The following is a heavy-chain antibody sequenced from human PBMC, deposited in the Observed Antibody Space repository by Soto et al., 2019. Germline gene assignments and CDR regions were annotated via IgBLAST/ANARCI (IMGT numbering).Heavy chain of an antibody. CDR3: VRDKRDLRFLEWSYYFDY. J-gene: IGHJ4*02. V-gene: IGHV3-30-3*01. D-gene: IGHD3-3*01. CDR2: ISYDGSNK. CDR1: GFAFSTCA. Sequence: SLRLSCEPSGFAFSTCALHWLRQAPGKVLEWVALISYDGSNKYYADSVKGRFTISRDNSKNTLYLQMNSLRVEDTAVYYCVRDKRDLRFLEWSYYFDYWGQGT.